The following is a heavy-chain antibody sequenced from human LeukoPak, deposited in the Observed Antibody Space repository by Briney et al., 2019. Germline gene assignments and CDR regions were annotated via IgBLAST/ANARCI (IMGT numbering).Heavy chain of an antibody. CDR2: IYYSGST. V-gene: IGHV4-31*03. CDR1: GGSISSGGYY. J-gene: IGHJ4*02. D-gene: IGHD3-22*01. Sequence: PSETLSLTCTVSGGSISSGGYYWSWIRQHPGKGLEWIGYIYYSGSTYCNPSLKSRVTISVDTSKNQFSLKLSSVTAADTAVYYCARDSPSSGYSNFDYWGQGTLVTVSS. CDR3: ARDSPSSGYSNFDY.